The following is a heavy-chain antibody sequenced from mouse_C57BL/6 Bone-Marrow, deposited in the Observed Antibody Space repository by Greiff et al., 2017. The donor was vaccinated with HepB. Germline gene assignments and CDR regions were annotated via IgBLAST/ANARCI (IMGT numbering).Heavy chain of an antibody. CDR1: GYTFTDYY. CDR3: AGYDYDEGFAY. J-gene: IGHJ3*01. Sequence: VQLQQSGPVLVKPGASVKMSCKASGYTFTDYYMNWVKQSHGKSLEWIGVINPYNGGTSYNQKFKGKATLTVDKSSSTAYMELNSLTSEDSAVYYGAGYDYDEGFAYGGQGTRVTVSA. V-gene: IGHV1-19*01. CDR2: INPYNGGT. D-gene: IGHD2-4*01.